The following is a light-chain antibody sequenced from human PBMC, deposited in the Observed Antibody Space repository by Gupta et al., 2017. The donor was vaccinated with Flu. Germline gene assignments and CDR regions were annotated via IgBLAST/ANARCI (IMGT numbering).Light chain of an antibody. CDR3: SSYISSATLEYV. V-gene: IGLV2-14*03. CDR2: DVS. CDR1: SSDVGGYNY. J-gene: IGLJ1*01. Sequence: QSALTQPASVSGSPGQSITISCTGTSSDVGGYNYVSWYHHHPGKAPRLMIYDVSIRPSGVSDRFSGSKSGNTASLTISGRQADDEADYYCSSYISSATLEYVFGTGTTVTVL.